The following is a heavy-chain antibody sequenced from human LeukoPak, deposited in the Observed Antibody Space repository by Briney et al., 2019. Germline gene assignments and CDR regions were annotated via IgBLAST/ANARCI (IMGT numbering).Heavy chain of an antibody. J-gene: IGHJ3*02. CDR1: GFTVSSNY. Sequence: PGGSLRLSCAASGFTVSSNYMSWVRQAPGKGLEWVSAISGSGGSTYYADSVKGRFTISRDNSKNTLYLQMNSLRAEDTAVYYCAVVVVAANDAFDIWGQGTMVTVSS. D-gene: IGHD2-15*01. CDR3: AVVVVAANDAFDI. V-gene: IGHV3-23*01. CDR2: ISGSGGST.